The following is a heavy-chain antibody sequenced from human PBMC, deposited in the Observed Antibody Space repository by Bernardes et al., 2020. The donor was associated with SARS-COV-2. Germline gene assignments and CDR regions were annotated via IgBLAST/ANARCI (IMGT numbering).Heavy chain of an antibody. Sequence: GGSLRLSCAASGFSFNIYGMHWVRQAPGKGLEWVSVISSSSTTIYFADSVKGRFTISRDNAKNSLYLQMNSLRDEDTAVYYCAREWGFPEGQFDSWGQGTLVTVSS. V-gene: IGHV3-48*02. J-gene: IGHJ4*02. CDR3: AREWGFPEGQFDS. D-gene: IGHD7-27*01. CDR2: ISSSSTTI. CDR1: GFSFNIYG.